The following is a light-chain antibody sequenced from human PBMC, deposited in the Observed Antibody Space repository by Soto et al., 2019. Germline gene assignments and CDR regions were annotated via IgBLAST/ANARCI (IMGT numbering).Light chain of an antibody. CDR3: KSYAGSNTYV. CDR1: KSDIGVYDF. Sequence: QSALTQPPSASGSPGQPVTISCTGTKSDIGVYDFVSWYQHHPGKAPRLTIYEVVQRPSGVPDRFSGSKSGNTASLTVSGLQAADEADYFCKSYAGSNTYVFGSGTKVTVL. V-gene: IGLV2-8*01. CDR2: EVV. J-gene: IGLJ1*01.